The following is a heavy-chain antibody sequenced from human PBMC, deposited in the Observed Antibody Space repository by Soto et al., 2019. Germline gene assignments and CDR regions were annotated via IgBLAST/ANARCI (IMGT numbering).Heavy chain of an antibody. CDR2: ISAYNGNT. CDR1: GYTFTSYG. CDR3: ARDPEIFDY. J-gene: IGHJ4*02. Sequence: QVQLVQSGAEVKKPGASLKVSCKASGYTFTSYGISWVRQAPGQGLEWMGWISAYNGNTKYAQKLQGRATMPTDTSXXXXXXXXXXXXXDDXXVXYCARDPEIFDYWGQGTLVTVSS. V-gene: IGHV1-18*01.